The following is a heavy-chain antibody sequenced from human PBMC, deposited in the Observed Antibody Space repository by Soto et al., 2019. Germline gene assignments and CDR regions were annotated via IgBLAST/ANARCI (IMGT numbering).Heavy chain of an antibody. D-gene: IGHD4-4*01. V-gene: IGHV3-66*04. Sequence: SLRHTVSAAVLTASSSYVSRLRQDTGEGLEWVSVIYSGGSTYYADSVKGRFTISRDNSKNTLYLQMNSLRAEDTAVYYCAGHTEIYSVCYFD. CDR2: IYSGGST. CDR3: AGHTEIYSVCYFD. J-gene: IGHJ4*01. CDR1: VLTASSSY.